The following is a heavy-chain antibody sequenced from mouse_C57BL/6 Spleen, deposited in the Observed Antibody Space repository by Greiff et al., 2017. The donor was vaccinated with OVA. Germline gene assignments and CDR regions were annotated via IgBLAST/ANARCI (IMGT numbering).Heavy chain of an antibody. D-gene: IGHD1-1*01. CDR3: ARTGGSSPRYYFDY. J-gene: IGHJ2*01. CDR2: IWTGGGT. Sequence: QVQLQQSGPGLVAPSQSLSITCTVSGFSLTSYAISWVRQPPGKGLEWLGVIWTGGGTNYNSALKSRLSISKDNSKSQVFLKMNSLQTDDTARYYCARTGGSSPRYYFDYWGQGTTLTVSS. V-gene: IGHV2-9-1*01. CDR1: GFSLTSYA.